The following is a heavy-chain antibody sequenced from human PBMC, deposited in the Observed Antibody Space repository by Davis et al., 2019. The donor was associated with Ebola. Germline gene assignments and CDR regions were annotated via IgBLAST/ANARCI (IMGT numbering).Heavy chain of an antibody. CDR1: GFTFSSYA. V-gene: IGHV3-23*01. CDR2: ISGSGGST. J-gene: IGHJ6*02. D-gene: IGHD3-10*01. Sequence: PGGSLRLSCAASGFTFSSYAMSWVRQAPGKGLEWVSAISGSGGSTYYADSVKGRFTISRDNSKNTLYLQMNSLRAEDTAVYYCAKPAFPGSYSALIYYYYYGMDVWGQGTTVTVSS. CDR3: AKPAFPGSYSALIYYYYYGMDV.